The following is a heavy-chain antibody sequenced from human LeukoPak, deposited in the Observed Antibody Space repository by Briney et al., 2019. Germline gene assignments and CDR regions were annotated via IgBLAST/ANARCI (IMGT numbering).Heavy chain of an antibody. D-gene: IGHD5-12*01. CDR2: IKQDGSEK. V-gene: IGHV3-7*01. CDR3: AREWNGYDYVGEDY. CDR1: GFTFNSYW. J-gene: IGHJ4*02. Sequence: GGSPRLSCAASGFTFNSYWMSWVRQAPGKGLEWVANIKQDGSEKYYADSVKGRFTISRDNAKNSLYLQMNSLRAEDTAIYNCAREWNGYDYVGEDYWGQGTLVTVSS.